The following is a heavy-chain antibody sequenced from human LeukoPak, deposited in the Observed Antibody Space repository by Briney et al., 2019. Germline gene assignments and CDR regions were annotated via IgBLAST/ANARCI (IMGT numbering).Heavy chain of an antibody. D-gene: IGHD2-15*01. J-gene: IGHJ4*02. CDR1: GYTFTGYY. V-gene: IGHV1-2*02. CDR2: INPNSGGT. CDR3: ARVIGGSSGDF. Sequence: GASVKVSCKASGYTFTGYYMHWVRQAPGQGLEWMGWINPNSGGTNYAQKFQGRVTMTRDTSISTAYMDLSSLRSDDTAVYYCARVIGGSSGDFWGQGTLVTVSS.